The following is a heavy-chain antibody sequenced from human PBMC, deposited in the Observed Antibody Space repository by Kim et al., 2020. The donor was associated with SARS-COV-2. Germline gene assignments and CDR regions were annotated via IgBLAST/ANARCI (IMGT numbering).Heavy chain of an antibody. Sequence: SETLSLTCTVSGGSLSSSSYYWGWIRQPPGKGLEWIGSIYYSGSTYYNPSLKSRVTISVDTSKNRFSLKLSSVTAADTAVYYCARQGAEMVRGVIISRDWFDPWGQGTLVTVSS. CDR2: IYYSGST. V-gene: IGHV4-39*01. D-gene: IGHD3-10*01. CDR1: GGSLSSSSYY. CDR3: ARQGAEMVRGVIISRDWFDP. J-gene: IGHJ5*02.